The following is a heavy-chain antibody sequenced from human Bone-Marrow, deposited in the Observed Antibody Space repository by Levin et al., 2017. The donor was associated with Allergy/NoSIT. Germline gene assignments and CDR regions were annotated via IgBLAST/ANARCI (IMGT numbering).Heavy chain of an antibody. Sequence: PVASVKVSCKASGYTFTGYYMHWVRQAPGQGLEWMGWINPNSGGTNYAQKFQGRVTMTRDTSISTAYMELSRLTSDDTAVYYCARVTVGARFPMDVWGHGTMVTVSS. V-gene: IGHV1-2*02. CDR3: ARVTVGARFPMDV. J-gene: IGHJ6*02. CDR2: INPNSGGT. D-gene: IGHD2-21*02. CDR1: GYTFTGYY.